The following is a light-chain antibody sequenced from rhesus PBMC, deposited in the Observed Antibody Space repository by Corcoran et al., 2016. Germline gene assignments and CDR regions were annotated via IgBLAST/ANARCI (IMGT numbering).Light chain of an antibody. V-gene: IGKV3-31*02. J-gene: IGKJ3*01. CDR1: QSVSSY. Sequence: EIVMTQSPATLSLSPGETATISCRTSQSVSSYLAWYQQKPGQAPRLLIYGASSRATGIPDRFSGSGSWTDFTLTISSLEPEDFGVYYCQETSNLSTFGPGTKLDIK. CDR3: QETSNLST. CDR2: GAS.